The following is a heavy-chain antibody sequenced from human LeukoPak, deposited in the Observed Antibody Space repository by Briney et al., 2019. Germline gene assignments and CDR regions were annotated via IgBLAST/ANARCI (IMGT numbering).Heavy chain of an antibody. D-gene: IGHD3-16*01. CDR1: GFTFSDSW. CDR2: MNQDGSEK. V-gene: IGHV3-7*01. CDR3: ATYTHWVAGDV. Sequence: GGSLRLSCAACGFTFSDSWMSWIRQAPGKGLEWVANMNQDGSEKDYVDSVKGRFTISRDNARNSLYLQMGSLRAEDTPVYYCATYTHWVAGDVWGQGTTVTVSS. J-gene: IGHJ6*02.